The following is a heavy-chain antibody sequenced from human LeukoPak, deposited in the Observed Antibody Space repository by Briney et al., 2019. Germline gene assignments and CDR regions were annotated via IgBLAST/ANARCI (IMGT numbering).Heavy chain of an antibody. Sequence: GGSLRLSCAASGFTFSSYAMSWVRQAPGKGLEWVSAISGSGGSTYYADSVKGRFTISRDNSKNTLYLQMNSLRAEDTAVYYCAKDAYSSSWYDLTEYFQHWGQGTLVTVSS. CDR1: GFTFSSYA. V-gene: IGHV3-23*01. D-gene: IGHD6-13*01. CDR2: ISGSGGST. J-gene: IGHJ1*01. CDR3: AKDAYSSSWYDLTEYFQH.